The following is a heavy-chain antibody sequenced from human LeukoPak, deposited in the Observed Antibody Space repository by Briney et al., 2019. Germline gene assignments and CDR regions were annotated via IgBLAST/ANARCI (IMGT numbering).Heavy chain of an antibody. Sequence: GASVKVSCKVSGYTLTELSMHWVRQAPGKGLEWMGGFDSEDGETIYAQKFQGRVTMTEDTSTDTAYMELSSLRSEDTAVYYCATERSRYDSSGYYYGDLPGWGQGTLVTVSS. CDR3: ATERSRYDSSGYYYGDLPG. V-gene: IGHV1-24*01. CDR1: GYTLTELS. D-gene: IGHD3-22*01. J-gene: IGHJ4*02. CDR2: FDSEDGET.